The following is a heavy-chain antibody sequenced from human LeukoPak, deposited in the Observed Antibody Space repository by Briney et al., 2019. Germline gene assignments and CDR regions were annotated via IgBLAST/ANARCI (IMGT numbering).Heavy chain of an antibody. J-gene: IGHJ4*02. D-gene: IGHD4-17*01. Sequence: GGSLRLTCAASGFTFSSFGMHWVRQAPGKGLEWVAIIWYDGNNKYYADSVKSRFTISRDNSKNMLYLQMNSLRAEDTAVYYCAKDQGIGDYASTDYWGQGTLVTVSS. V-gene: IGHV3-33*06. CDR1: GFTFSSFG. CDR3: AKDQGIGDYASTDY. CDR2: IWYDGNNK.